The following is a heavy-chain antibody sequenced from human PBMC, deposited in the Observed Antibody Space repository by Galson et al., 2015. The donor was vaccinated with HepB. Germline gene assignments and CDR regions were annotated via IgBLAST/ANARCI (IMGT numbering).Heavy chain of an antibody. V-gene: IGHV3-53*01. CDR1: GFTVSSNY. Sequence: SLRLSCAASGFTVSSNYMSWVRQAPGKGLEWVSVIYSGGSTYYADSVKGRFTISRDNSKNTLYLQMNSLRAEDTAVYYCARDRTTVTAFRYFDLWGRGTLVTVSS. CDR2: IYSGGST. D-gene: IGHD4-17*01. CDR3: ARDRTTVTAFRYFDL. J-gene: IGHJ2*01.